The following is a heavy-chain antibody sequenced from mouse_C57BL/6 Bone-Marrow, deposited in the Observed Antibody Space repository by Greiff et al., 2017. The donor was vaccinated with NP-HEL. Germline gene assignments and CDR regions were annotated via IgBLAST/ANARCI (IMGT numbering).Heavy chain of an antibody. CDR2: INPNNGGT. J-gene: IGHJ1*03. D-gene: IGHD1-1*01. Sequence: EVQLQQSGPELVKPGASVKIPCKASGYTFTDYNMDWVKQSHGKSLEWIGDINPNNGGTIYNQKFKGKATLTVDKSSSTAYMELRSLTSEDTAVYYCARDYGSSYLYWYFDGWGTGTTVTVSS. CDR1: GYTFTDYN. CDR3: ARDYGSSYLYWYFDG. V-gene: IGHV1-18*01.